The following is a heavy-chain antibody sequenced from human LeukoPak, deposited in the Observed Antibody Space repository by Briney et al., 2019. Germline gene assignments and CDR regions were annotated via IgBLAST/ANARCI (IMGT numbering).Heavy chain of an antibody. CDR1: GYTFTSYG. V-gene: IGHV1-18*01. J-gene: IGHJ4*02. Sequence: ASVKVSCKASGYTFTSYGISWVRQAPGQGLEWMGWISAYNGNTNYAQKLQGRVTMTTDTSTSTAYMELRSLRSDDTAVYYCARDTPTVTTPGGGDYWGRGTLVTVSS. D-gene: IGHD4-17*01. CDR2: ISAYNGNT. CDR3: ARDTPTVTTPGGGDY.